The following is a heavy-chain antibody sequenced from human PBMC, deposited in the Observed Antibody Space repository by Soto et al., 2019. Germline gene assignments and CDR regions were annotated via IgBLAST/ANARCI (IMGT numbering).Heavy chain of an antibody. D-gene: IGHD5-18*01. J-gene: IGHJ6*02. Sequence: SSETLSLTCTVAGPSISSSSYYWGWIRQPPGKGLEWIGSIFYSGSTYYNLSLKSRVTISVDTSKNQFSLKLSSVTAADTAVYYCACIFSGGYSYGFYYDAMDVWGQGTTVT. CDR2: IFYSGST. CDR1: GPSISSSSYY. CDR3: ACIFSGGYSYGFYYDAMDV. V-gene: IGHV4-39*01.